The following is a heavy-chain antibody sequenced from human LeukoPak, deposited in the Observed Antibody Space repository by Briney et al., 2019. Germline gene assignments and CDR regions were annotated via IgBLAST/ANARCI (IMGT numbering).Heavy chain of an antibody. CDR2: IIPIFGTA. V-gene: IGHV1-69*01. CDR1: GGTFIKYA. Sequence: SVTVSFMASGGTFIKYAISWVRQAAGQGGEGVGGIIPIFGTANYAQKFQGRVTITADESTSTAYMELSSLRSEDTAVYYCARDESSSYGSGSYSVYWGQGTLVTVSS. CDR3: ARDESSSYGSGSYSVY. J-gene: IGHJ4*02. D-gene: IGHD3-10*01.